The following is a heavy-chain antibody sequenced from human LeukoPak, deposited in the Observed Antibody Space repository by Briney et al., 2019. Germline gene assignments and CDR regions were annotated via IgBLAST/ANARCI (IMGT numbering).Heavy chain of an antibody. CDR1: GGSISSHY. V-gene: IGHV4-4*07. D-gene: IGHD2-21*02. CDR3: ARDKVVTTTFLCAFDI. Sequence: SETLSLTCTVSGGSISSHYWSWVRQPAGKGLEWMGRIYTSGSTNYNPSLKSRVTMSVDTSKNQFSLKLSSVTAADTAVYYCARDKVVTTTFLCAFDIWGQGTMVTVSS. CDR2: IYTSGST. J-gene: IGHJ3*02.